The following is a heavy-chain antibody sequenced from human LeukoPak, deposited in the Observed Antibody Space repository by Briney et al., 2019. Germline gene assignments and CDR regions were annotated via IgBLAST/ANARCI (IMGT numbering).Heavy chain of an antibody. CDR1: GFTFSSYA. V-gene: IGHV3-23*03. CDR2: IYNDGST. J-gene: IGHJ4*02. Sequence: GGSLRLSCAASGFTFSSYAMSWVRQAPGKGLEWVSVIYNDGSTNYAGSVKGRFSISRDNSKNTLYLQMNTLRDEDTAVYYCARDLDSYGSYWGQGTLVTVSS. CDR3: ARDLDSYGSY. D-gene: IGHD5-18*01.